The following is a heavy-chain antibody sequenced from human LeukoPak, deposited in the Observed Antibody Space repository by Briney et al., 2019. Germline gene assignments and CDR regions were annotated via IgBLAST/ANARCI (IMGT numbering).Heavy chain of an antibody. V-gene: IGHV3-23*01. CDR3: AKDQWELLGYFDY. Sequence: GGSLRLSCAASGFTFSGYAMSWVRQAPGKGLEWVSAISGSGGSTYYADSVKGRFTISRDNSKNTLYLQMNSLRAEDTAVYYCAKDQWELLGYFDYWGQGTLVTVSS. CDR1: GFTFSGYA. J-gene: IGHJ4*02. CDR2: ISGSGGST. D-gene: IGHD1-26*01.